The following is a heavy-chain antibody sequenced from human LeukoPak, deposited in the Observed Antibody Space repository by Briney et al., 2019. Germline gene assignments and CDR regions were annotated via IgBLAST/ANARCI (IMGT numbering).Heavy chain of an antibody. V-gene: IGHV3-21*06. CDR3: ATETNGRHYDY. CDR1: GLTFSASG. J-gene: IGHJ4*02. Sequence: GGSLRLSCTTSGLTFSASGFDWVRQAPGKGLEWVASIGPTGFDRYHADSIKGRFTISRDNANNFLYLQMDSLRAEDTAVYYCATETNGRHYDYWGQGTLLTVSS. D-gene: IGHD1-14*01. CDR2: IGPTGFDR.